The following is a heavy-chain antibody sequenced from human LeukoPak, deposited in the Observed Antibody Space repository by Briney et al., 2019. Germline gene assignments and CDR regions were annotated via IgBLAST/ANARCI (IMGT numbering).Heavy chain of an antibody. D-gene: IGHD3-16*01. CDR2: FHNSGTS. CDR3: TRGAGWLIDY. CDR1: DDSISDYY. V-gene: IGHV4-59*01. J-gene: IGHJ4*02. Sequence: SETLSLTFTVSDDSISDYYRGWIRQPPGKGLEWIGYFHNSGTSTYNPSLKSRVTISADTSKNQFSLKLNSLTTADTAVYYCTRGAGWLIDYWGQGILVTVSS.